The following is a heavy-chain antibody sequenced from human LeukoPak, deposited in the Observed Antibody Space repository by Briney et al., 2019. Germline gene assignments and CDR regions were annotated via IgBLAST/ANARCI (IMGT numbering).Heavy chain of an antibody. D-gene: IGHD5-18*01. Sequence: SGGSLRLSCAASGFTFSSYAMHWVRQAPGKGLEWVAVISYDGSNKYYADSVKGRFTISRDNSKNTLYLQMNSLRAEDTAVYYCASGGYSYGWEGFDYWGQGTLVTVSS. CDR1: GFTFSSYA. V-gene: IGHV3-30*04. CDR2: ISYDGSNK. J-gene: IGHJ4*02. CDR3: ASGGYSYGWEGFDY.